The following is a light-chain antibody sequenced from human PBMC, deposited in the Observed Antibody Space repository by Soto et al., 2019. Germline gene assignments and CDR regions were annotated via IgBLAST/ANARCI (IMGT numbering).Light chain of an antibody. CDR1: NSDVGRYNL. CDR3: CSYESSSTFV. Sequence: QSVLTQPASVSGSPGQSTTISCTGTNSDVGRYNLVSWYQQHPGKAPKLMIYEGSKRPSGVSTRFSGSKSGNTASLTLSGFQAEDEADYYCCSYESSSTFVFGTGTKVTV. CDR2: EGS. J-gene: IGLJ1*01. V-gene: IGLV2-23*01.